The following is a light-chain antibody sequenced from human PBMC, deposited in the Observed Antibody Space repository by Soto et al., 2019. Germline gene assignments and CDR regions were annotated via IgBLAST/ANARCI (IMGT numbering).Light chain of an antibody. CDR3: QQYGSSQYT. V-gene: IGKV3-20*01. J-gene: IGKJ2*01. Sequence: EIVLTQSPGTLSLSPGERATLSCRASQSVGSRYLAWYQQKPGQAPRLLMYGASSRATGIPNKLSGTGSGTDFTLTISRLEPEDFAVYYCQQYGSSQYTFGLGTKV. CDR2: GAS. CDR1: QSVGSRY.